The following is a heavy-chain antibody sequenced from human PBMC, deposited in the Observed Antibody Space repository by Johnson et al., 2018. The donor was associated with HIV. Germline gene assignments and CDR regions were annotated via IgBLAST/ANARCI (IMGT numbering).Heavy chain of an antibody. J-gene: IGHJ3*02. CDR1: GFTVSSNY. V-gene: IGHV3-53*01. D-gene: IGHD4-11*01. CDR3: VRDDGSNYEAFDI. CDR2: IYSGGST. Sequence: VQLVESGGGLIQPGGSLRLSCAASGFTVSSNYMSWVRQAPGKGLEWVSVIYSGGSTYYADYVKGRFTISRDNSKNTLYLQMNSLRAEDTAVYYCVRDDGSNYEAFDIWGQGTMVAVSS.